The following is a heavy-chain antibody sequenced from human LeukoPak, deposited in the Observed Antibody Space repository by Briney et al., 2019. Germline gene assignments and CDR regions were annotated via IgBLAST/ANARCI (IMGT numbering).Heavy chain of an antibody. V-gene: IGHV4-4*07. D-gene: IGHD2-21*02. CDR1: GDSISSYY. J-gene: IGHJ4*02. CDR2: MYSSGSS. Sequence: PSETLSLTCTVSGDSISSYYWSWIRQAARKGLAWIARMYSSGSSNYNPSRKSRVTMSIDTSKNQFSLKLSSMTVADTAVYYCARGKYCGGDCYFDYWGQGSLVTVSS. CDR3: ARGKYCGGDCYFDY.